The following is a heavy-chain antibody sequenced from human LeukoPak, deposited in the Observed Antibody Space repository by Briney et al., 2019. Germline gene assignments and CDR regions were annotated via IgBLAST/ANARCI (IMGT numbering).Heavy chain of an antibody. V-gene: IGHV3-53*01. CDR3: ARRAVY. CDR1: GFPVSSNY. J-gene: IGHJ4*02. Sequence: PGGSLRLSCAASGFPVSSNYMSWVRQAPGKGLEWVSVIYSGGSTYYADSVKGRFIISRDNSKNTLYLQMNSLRAEDTAVYYCARRAVYWGQGTLVTVSS. D-gene: IGHD6-25*01. CDR2: IYSGGST.